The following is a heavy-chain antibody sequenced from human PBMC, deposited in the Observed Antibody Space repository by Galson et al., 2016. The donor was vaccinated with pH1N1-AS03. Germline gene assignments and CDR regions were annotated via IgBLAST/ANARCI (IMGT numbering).Heavy chain of an antibody. J-gene: IGHJ4*02. V-gene: IGHV6-1*01. D-gene: IGHD1-26*01. CDR2: TYYRPKWYN. Sequence: CAISGDSVFSNTAAWNWIRQSPSRGLEWLGRTYYRPKWYNDYAVFVASRITINPDTSKNQFSLQLNSVTPEDTAVYYCARDHLGAGPAFDYWGQGTLVTVSS. CDR1: GDSVFSNTAA. CDR3: ARDHLGAGPAFDY.